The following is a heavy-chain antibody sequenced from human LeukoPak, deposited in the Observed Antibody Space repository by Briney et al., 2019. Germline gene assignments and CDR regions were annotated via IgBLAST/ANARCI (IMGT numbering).Heavy chain of an antibody. V-gene: IGHV4-34*01. CDR3: ARGGYSYGRTFDY. D-gene: IGHD5-18*01. CDR1: GGSFSGYY. J-gene: IGHJ4*02. Sequence: PSETLSLTCAVYGGSFSGYYWSWIRQPPGKGLEWIGEINHSGSTNYNPSLKSRVTKSVDRSKNQFSLKLSSVTAADTAVYYCARGGYSYGRTFDYRGQGTLVTVSS. CDR2: INHSGST.